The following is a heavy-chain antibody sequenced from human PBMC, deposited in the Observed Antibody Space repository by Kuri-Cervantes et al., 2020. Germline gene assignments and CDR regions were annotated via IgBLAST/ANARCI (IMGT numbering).Heavy chain of an antibody. CDR2: IYYSGST. V-gene: IGHV4-59*01. J-gene: IGHJ5*02. Sequence: SETLSLTCTVSGGSISSYYWSWIRQPPGKGLEWIGYIYYSGSTNYNPSLKSRVTISVDTSKNQFSLKLTSVTAADTAVYYCARQYGEQLVPGGWFDPWGQGTLVTVSS. D-gene: IGHD6-6*01. CDR1: GGSISSYY. CDR3: ARQYGEQLVPGGWFDP.